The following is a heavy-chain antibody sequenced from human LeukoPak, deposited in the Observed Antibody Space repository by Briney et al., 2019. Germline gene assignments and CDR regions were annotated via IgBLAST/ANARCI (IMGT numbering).Heavy chain of an antibody. D-gene: IGHD3-16*01. CDR3: ARVGRGDHTWGSYYYDH. J-gene: IGHJ4*02. CDR2: TSYSGST. CDR1: GDSISSYH. Sequence: SETLSLTCTVSGDSISSYHWSWIRQPPGKGLEWIGYTSYSGSTNYNPSLKSRVTISVDTSKNQFSLKLSSVTAADTAVYYCARVGRGDHTWGSYYYDHWGQGTLVTVSS. V-gene: IGHV4-59*01.